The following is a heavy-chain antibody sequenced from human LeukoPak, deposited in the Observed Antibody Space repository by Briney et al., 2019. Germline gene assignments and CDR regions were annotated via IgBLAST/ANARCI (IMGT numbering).Heavy chain of an antibody. CDR1: GFTFSNYA. CDR2: ISSIGGST. Sequence: PGGSLRLSCSASGFTFSNYAMYWVRQAPGKGLEYVSAISSIGGSTYYADSVKGRFTISRDNSKNTLYLQMNSLRAEDTALYYCVCYDNAAEYFHYWGQGTLVTVSS. V-gene: IGHV3-64*04. D-gene: IGHD3-22*01. CDR3: VCYDNAAEYFHY. J-gene: IGHJ1*01.